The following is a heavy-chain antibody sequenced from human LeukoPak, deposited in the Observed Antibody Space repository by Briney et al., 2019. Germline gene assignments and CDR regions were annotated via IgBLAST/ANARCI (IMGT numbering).Heavy chain of an antibody. CDR1: GGSISSYY. Sequence: SETLSLTCTASGGSISSYYWSWIRQPPGKGLEWIGYIYYSGSTNYNPSLKSRVTISVDTSKNQFSLKLSSVTAADTAVYYCARNYDSSGYYSGDAFDIWGQGTMVTVSS. D-gene: IGHD3-22*01. CDR2: IYYSGST. CDR3: ARNYDSSGYYSGDAFDI. J-gene: IGHJ3*02. V-gene: IGHV4-59*01.